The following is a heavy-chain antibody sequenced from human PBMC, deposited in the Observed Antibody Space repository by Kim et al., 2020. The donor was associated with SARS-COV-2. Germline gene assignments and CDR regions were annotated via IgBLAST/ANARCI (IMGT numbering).Heavy chain of an antibody. CDR1: GFTFSSYW. CDR3: ARGPSGYCSGGSCYSISYYFDY. V-gene: IGHV3-7*01. D-gene: IGHD2-15*01. J-gene: IGHJ4*02. Sequence: GGSLRLSCAASGFTFSSYWMSWVRQAPGKGLEWVANIKQDGSEKYYVDSVKGRFTISRDNAKNSLYLQMNSLRAEDTAVYYCARGPSGYCSGGSCYSISYYFDYWGQGTLVTVSS. CDR2: IKQDGSEK.